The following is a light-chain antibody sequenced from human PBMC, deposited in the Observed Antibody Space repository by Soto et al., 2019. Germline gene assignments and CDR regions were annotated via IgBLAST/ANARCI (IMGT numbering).Light chain of an antibody. J-gene: IGKJ3*01. V-gene: IGKV1-33*01. CDR1: QDITNY. CDR2: DAS. CDR3: QKYDNLPFT. Sequence: DIQMTQSPSSLSASVRDRVTITCQASQDITNYLNWYQQKPGKAPKLLICDASNLEPGVPSRFSGSGSGTDCTLTISSRQPEDIAPYYCQKYDNLPFTFGPGTKVDIK.